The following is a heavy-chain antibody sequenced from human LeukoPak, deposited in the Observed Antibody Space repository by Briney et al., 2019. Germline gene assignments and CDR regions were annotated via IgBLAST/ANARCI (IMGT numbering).Heavy chain of an antibody. D-gene: IGHD6-19*01. J-gene: IGHJ4*02. V-gene: IGHV6-1*01. CDR2: TYYRSKWYN. CDR3: ARSFHSSGWHAGPDY. CDR1: GDSVSSNSAA. Sequence: SQTLSLTCALSGDSVSSNSAAWNWIRQSPSRGIEWLGRTYYRSKWYNDYAVSVKSRITINPDTSKNQFSLQLNSVTPEDTAVYYCARSFHSSGWHAGPDYWGQGTLVTVSS.